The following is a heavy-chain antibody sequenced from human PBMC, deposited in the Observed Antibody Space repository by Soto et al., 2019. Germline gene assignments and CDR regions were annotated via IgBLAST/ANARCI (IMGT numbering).Heavy chain of an antibody. V-gene: IGHV3-74*01. J-gene: IGHJ4*02. CDR2: ISDDGSRA. D-gene: IGHD3-10*01. CDR3: TRGPRPSSVGTGAF. Sequence: GGSLRLSCTASGFTFSMYWMHWVRQGPGKGPEWVSRISDDGSRADYADSVKGRSTISRDNAKNTLYLEMQVLRADDTAVYYCTRGPRPSSVGTGAFWGQGTPVTVSS. CDR1: GFTFSMYW.